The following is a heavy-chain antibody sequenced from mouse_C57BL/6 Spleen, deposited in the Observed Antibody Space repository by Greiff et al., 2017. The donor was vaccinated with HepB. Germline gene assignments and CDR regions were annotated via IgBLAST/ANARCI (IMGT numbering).Heavy chain of an antibody. CDR3: ARVNWDYFDY. CDR2: ISYDGSN. V-gene: IGHV3-6*01. CDR1: GYSITSGYY. Sequence: EVQRVESGPGLVKPSQSLSLTCSVTGYSITSGYYWNWIRQFPGNKLEWMGYISYDGSNNYNPSLKNRISITRDTSKNQFFLKLNSVTTEDTATYYCARVNWDYFDYWGQGTTLTVSS. D-gene: IGHD4-1*01. J-gene: IGHJ2*01.